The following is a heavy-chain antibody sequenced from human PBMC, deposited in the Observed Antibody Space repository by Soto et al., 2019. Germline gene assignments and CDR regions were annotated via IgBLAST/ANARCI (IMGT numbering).Heavy chain of an antibody. J-gene: IGHJ4*02. Sequence: GESLKISCEVSGYDFINYWIGWVRQMPGKGLEWMGFIYPSDSDTRYSPSFQGQVTISADKSIFTAYLQWNSLKASDTAMYYCARNRRGDTERSLDYWGQGTLVTVSS. V-gene: IGHV5-51*01. CDR3: ARNRRGDTERSLDY. D-gene: IGHD2-21*02. CDR1: GYDFINYW. CDR2: IYPSDSDT.